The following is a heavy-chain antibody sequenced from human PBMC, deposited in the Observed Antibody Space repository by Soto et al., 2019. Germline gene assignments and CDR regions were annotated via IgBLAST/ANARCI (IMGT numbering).Heavy chain of an antibody. D-gene: IGHD6-13*01. V-gene: IGHV3-23*01. CDR2: ISGSGGST. CDR1: GFTFSSSA. J-gene: IGHJ4*02. Sequence: GGSLRLSCIVSGFTFSSSAMSWVRQAPGKGLEWVSTISGSGGSTYYADSVKGRFTISRDNSKNTLYLQMNSLRAEDTAVYYCAKDQGSSWYEIDYWGQGTLVTVSS. CDR3: AKDQGSSWYEIDY.